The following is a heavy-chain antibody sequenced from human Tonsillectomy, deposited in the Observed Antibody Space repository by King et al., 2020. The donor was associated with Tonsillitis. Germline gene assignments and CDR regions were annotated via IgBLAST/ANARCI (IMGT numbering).Heavy chain of an antibody. D-gene: IGHD3-10*01. CDR2: IYSGGGT. J-gene: IGHJ4*02. CDR1: GFALSSNY. V-gene: IGHV3-53*01. CDR3: ARGSMVWDQNMYYFDY. Sequence: VQLVESGGGLIQPGGSLRLSCAASGFALSSNYMSWVRQAPGKGLEWVSVIYSGGGTYYAGSVKGRFTNSRDNSKNTLYLQMNSLRAEDTAVYYCARGSMVWDQNMYYFDYWGQGTLVTVSS.